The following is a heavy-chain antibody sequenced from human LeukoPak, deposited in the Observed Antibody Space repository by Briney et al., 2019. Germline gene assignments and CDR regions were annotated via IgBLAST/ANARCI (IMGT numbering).Heavy chain of an antibody. CDR3: ARVGNTLRYCSRTSCYPIFDY. CDR2: IIPIFGTT. D-gene: IGHD2-2*01. CDR1: GGTFSSYA. Sequence: GASVKVSCKASGGTFSSYAINWVRQAPGQGLEWMGGIIPIFGTTNYAQKFQGRVTITADESTSTAYMELSSLRSEDTAVYYCARVGNTLRYCSRTSCYPIFDYWGRGTLVTVSS. V-gene: IGHV1-69*13. J-gene: IGHJ4*02.